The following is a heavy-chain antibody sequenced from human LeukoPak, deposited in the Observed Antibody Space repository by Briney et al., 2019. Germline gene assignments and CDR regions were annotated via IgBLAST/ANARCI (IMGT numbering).Heavy chain of an antibody. CDR1: GGSFSGYY. D-gene: IGHD2-15*01. CDR3: TRDRGSFWYQYSDAFVL. CDR2: INTSGST. V-gene: IGHV4-4*07. J-gene: IGHJ3*01. Sequence: SETLSLTCAVYGGSFSGYYWSWIRQPAGKGLEWIGRINTSGSTNYNPSLKSRLTISLDTSKNEFSLQLSSVTAADTAQYFCTRDRGSFWYQYSDAFVLWGQGTMVSVSS.